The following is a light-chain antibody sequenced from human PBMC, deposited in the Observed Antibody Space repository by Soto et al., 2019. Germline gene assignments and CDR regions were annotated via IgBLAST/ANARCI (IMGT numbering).Light chain of an antibody. CDR3: QQDFYPTWT. Sequence: EIVMTQSPATLSLSPGERATLSCRASQSVSSSYLSWYQQKPGQAPRLLIYGASTRATGIPARFSGSGSGTDFTLTISSLQPEDFAVYYCQQDFYPTWTFGQGTKVEIK. V-gene: IGKV3D-7*01. CDR1: QSVSSSY. CDR2: GAS. J-gene: IGKJ1*01.